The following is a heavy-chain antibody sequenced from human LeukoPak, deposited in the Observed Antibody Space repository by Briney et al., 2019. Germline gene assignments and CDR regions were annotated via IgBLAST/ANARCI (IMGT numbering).Heavy chain of an antibody. CDR1: GYTFTSYY. CDR2: INPDSGGT. CDR3: VREARAGNWFDP. V-gene: IGHV1-2*02. Sequence: ASVKVSCKASGYTFTSYYIHWVRQAPGQGLEWMGWINPDSGGTNYAQQFQGRVTMTRDTSISTVYMDLSRLRSDDMAMYYCVREARAGNWFDPWGQGTLVIVSS. J-gene: IGHJ5*02.